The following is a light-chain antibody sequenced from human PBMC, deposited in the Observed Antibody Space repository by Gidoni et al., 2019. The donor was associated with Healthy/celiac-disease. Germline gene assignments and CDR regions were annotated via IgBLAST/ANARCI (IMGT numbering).Light chain of an antibody. CDR3: QQSYSTPPFT. V-gene: IGKV1-39*01. Sequence: IQMTQSPSSLSASVGDRVTITGRASQSISSYLNWYQQKPGKAPKLLIYAASSLQSGVQSRFGGSGSGTDFTLSISSLQPEDFATYYCQQSYSTPPFTFGPGTKVDIK. CDR1: QSISSY. CDR2: AAS. J-gene: IGKJ3*01.